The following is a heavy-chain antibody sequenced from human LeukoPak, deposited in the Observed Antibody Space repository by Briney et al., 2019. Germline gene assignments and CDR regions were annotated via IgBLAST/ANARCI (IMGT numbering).Heavy chain of an antibody. CDR3: ARDQIGAFDI. CDR1: GFTFSSYS. Sequence: GGSLRLSCAASGFTFSSYSMNWVRQAPGKGLEWVSYISSSSSTIYYADSVKGRFTISRDNAKNSLHLQMNSLRAEDTAVYYCARDQIGAFDIWGQGTMVTVSS. J-gene: IGHJ3*02. V-gene: IGHV3-48*01. CDR2: ISSSSSTI. D-gene: IGHD2/OR15-2a*01.